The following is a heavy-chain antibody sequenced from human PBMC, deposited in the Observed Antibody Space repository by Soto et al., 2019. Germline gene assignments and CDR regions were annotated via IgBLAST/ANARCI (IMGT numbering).Heavy chain of an antibody. CDR2: IVPMLTVT. Sequence: QVHLEQSGAEVKKPGSSVKVSCKAAGGTFSTYTLIWVRQAPGQGLEWMGRIVPMLTVTNSAQKFQGRVTLTADKSTSTAFMELTRLTSDDTAVYYCSIGSWSAETFDVWGQGTMVTVPS. V-gene: IGHV1-69*02. D-gene: IGHD2-2*01. CDR1: GGTFSTYT. J-gene: IGHJ3*01. CDR3: SIGSWSAETFDV.